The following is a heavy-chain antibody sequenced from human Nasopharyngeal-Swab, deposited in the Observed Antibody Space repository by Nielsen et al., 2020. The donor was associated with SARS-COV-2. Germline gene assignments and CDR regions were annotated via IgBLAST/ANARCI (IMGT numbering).Heavy chain of an antibody. Sequence: SETLSLTCVVSGGSISSADYSWNWIRQSPGRGLEWIGNIYHSGSTSYNPSPKSRVTISVDRSKSHFSLKMTSVTAADTAVYFCARGKDFGEYYFDYWGQGTLVTVSS. CDR3: ARGKDFGEYYFDY. CDR1: GGSISSADYS. D-gene: IGHD3-10*01. V-gene: IGHV4-30-2*06. CDR2: IYHSGST. J-gene: IGHJ4*02.